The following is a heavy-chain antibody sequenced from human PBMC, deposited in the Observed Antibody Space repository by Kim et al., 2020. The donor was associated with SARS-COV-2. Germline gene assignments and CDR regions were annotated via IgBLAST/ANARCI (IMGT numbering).Heavy chain of an antibody. J-gene: IGHJ6*02. D-gene: IGHD3-3*01. CDR1: GFTFSNAW. CDR3: TSPGFLWSGSYYYYYGMDV. CDR2: IKSKTDGGTT. Sequence: GGSLRLSCEASGFTFSNAWMSWVRQAPGKGLEWVGRIKSKTDGGTTDYAAPVKGRFTISRDDSKNTLYLQMNSLKTEDTAVYYCTSPGFLWSGSYYYYYGMDVWGQGTTVTVSS. V-gene: IGHV3-15*01.